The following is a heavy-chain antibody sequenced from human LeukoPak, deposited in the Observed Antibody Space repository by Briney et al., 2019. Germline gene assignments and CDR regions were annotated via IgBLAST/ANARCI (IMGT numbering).Heavy chain of an antibody. J-gene: IGHJ4*02. CDR3: ARSGDSSAYYSF. CDR2: IYTSGST. Sequence: SETLFLTCTVSGCSISSYYWSWIRQSPGKGLEWIGRIYTSGSTNYNPSLKSRVTISLDTSKNQFSLEMNSVTAADTAVYYCARSGDSSAYYSFWGQGILVTVSS. V-gene: IGHV4-4*07. D-gene: IGHD3-22*01. CDR1: GCSISSYY.